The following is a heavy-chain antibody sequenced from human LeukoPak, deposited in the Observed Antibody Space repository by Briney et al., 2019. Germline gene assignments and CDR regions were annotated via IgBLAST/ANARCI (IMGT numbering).Heavy chain of an antibody. CDR1: GFTFSNYG. Sequence: GGSLRLSCAASGFTFSNYGMHWVRQAPGKGLEWVVVISYDGSNKYYADSVKGRFTISRDNSKNTLYLQMNSLRAEDTAVYYCAKDFEQCLDYWGQGTLVTVSS. CDR2: ISYDGSNK. V-gene: IGHV3-30*18. J-gene: IGHJ4*02. CDR3: AKDFEQCLDY. D-gene: IGHD6-19*01.